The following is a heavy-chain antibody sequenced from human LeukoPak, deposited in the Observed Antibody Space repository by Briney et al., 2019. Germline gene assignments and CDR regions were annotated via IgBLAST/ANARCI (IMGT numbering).Heavy chain of an antibody. CDR3: ARRPNSGYDYAVAFDAFDI. CDR2: IYYSGST. J-gene: IGHJ3*02. Sequence: SETLSLTCTVSGGSISSSSYYWGWIRQPPGKGLEWIGSIYYSGSTYYNPSLKSRVTISVDTSKNQFSLKLSSVTAADTAVYYCARRPNSGYDYAVAFDAFDIWGQGTMVTVSS. V-gene: IGHV4-39*01. D-gene: IGHD5-12*01. CDR1: GGSISSSSYY.